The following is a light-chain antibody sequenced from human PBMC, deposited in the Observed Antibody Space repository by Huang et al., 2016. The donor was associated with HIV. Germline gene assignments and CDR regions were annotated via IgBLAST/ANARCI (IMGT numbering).Light chain of an antibody. Sequence: EVVLTQSPGTLSLSPGERATLSCRASQSVSSSYLAWYQQKPSQAPRLLIYGASSRATGSPDRFSGSESGTDFTLTISRLEPEDFAVYFCQQFGTSQYTFGQGTRLEIK. V-gene: IGKV3-20*01. CDR1: QSVSSSY. CDR2: GAS. CDR3: QQFGTSQYT. J-gene: IGKJ2*01.